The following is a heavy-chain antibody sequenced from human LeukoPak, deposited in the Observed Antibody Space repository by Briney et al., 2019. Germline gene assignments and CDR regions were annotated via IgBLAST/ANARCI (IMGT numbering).Heavy chain of an antibody. CDR1: GFTFSSYA. D-gene: IGHD1-26*01. CDR3: ARTYIVGATSLDY. Sequence: GGSLRLSCVASGFTFSSYAMHWVRQAPGKGLEWVAVISYDGSNKYYADSVKGRFTISRDNSRDTLYLQMNSLKAEDTADYYCARTYIVGATSLDYWGQGTLVTVSS. J-gene: IGHJ4*02. CDR2: ISYDGSNK. V-gene: IGHV3-30*04.